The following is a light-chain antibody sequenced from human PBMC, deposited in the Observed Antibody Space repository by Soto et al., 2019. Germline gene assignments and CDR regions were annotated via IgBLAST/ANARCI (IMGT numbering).Light chain of an antibody. CDR3: QQYHYWPIT. CDR2: DTS. CDR1: QSVSIH. Sequence: ETVMTQSPGTLSVSLGERATLSCRASQSVSIHLAWYQQKPGQAPRLLIYDTSTRATGIPARFSGSGSGTEFTLTISSLQSEDFAVYLCQQYHYWPITFGQGTRLEI. V-gene: IGKV3-15*01. J-gene: IGKJ5*01.